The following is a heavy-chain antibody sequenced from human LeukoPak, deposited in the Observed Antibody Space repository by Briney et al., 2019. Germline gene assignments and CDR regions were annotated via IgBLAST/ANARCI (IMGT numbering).Heavy chain of an antibody. J-gene: IGHJ4*02. Sequence: GGSLRLSCAASGFTFSTYAVSWVRQAPGKGLEWVSAFSGHSHSAYYADSVTGRFTISRDNSKNTLYLQMNSLRAEDTAVYYCAGHPDYWGQGTLVTVSS. V-gene: IGHV3-23*01. CDR3: AGHPDY. CDR2: FSGHSHSA. CDR1: GFTFSTYA.